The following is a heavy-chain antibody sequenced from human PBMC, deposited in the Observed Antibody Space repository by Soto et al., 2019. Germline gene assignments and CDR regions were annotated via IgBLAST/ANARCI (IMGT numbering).Heavy chain of an antibody. D-gene: IGHD6-19*01. Sequence: EVQLVESGGGLVQPGGSLRLSCAASGFTFSNNWMHWDRQAPGKGPVWVSRINSDGSSTYYADSVKGRFTISRANAKNTLYLQMTTLRADDTAVYYCASGGIAVHWCQGTLVTVSS. CDR2: INSDGSST. J-gene: IGHJ4*02. V-gene: IGHV3-74*01. CDR1: GFTFSNNW. CDR3: ASGGIAVH.